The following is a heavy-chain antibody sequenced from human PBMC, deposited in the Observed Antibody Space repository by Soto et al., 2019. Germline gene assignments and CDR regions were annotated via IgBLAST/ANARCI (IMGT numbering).Heavy chain of an antibody. D-gene: IGHD3-10*02. Sequence: QVQLQESGPGLVKPSQTLSLTCTVSGGSISSGDYYGRWIRQPPGKGLGWIGYIYYSGSTYYNPSRMCRFTISVDTAKNQCSRKLRSVTAAYTSVYYCARSSYVAVDPWGQGTLVNVSS. CDR2: IYYSGST. V-gene: IGHV4-30-4*01. CDR3: ARSSYVAVDP. CDR1: GGSISSGDYY. J-gene: IGHJ5*02.